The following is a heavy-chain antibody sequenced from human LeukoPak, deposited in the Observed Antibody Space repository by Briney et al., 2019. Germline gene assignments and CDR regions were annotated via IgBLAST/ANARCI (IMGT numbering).Heavy chain of an antibody. CDR1: VGTFSRYA. CDR3: ATSSIVGATRRNDY. V-gene: IGHV1-69*04. CDR2: IIPILGIA. D-gene: IGHD1-26*01. Sequence: SVKVSCKASVGTFSRYAISWVRQAPGQGLEWMGRIIPILGIANYAQKFQGRVTITADKSTSTAYMELSSLRSEDTAVYYCATSSIVGATRRNDYWGQGTLVTVSS. J-gene: IGHJ4*02.